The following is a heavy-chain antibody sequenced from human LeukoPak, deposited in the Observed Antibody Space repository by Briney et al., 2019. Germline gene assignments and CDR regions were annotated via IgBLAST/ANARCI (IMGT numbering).Heavy chain of an antibody. CDR2: INPNGGST. V-gene: IGHV1-46*01. D-gene: IGHD3-22*01. Sequence: WASVKVSCKASGYTFTGYYIHWLRQAPGQGLEWMGIINPNGGSTSYPQKFQGRVTMTRDTSTNTVYMELSSLKSDDTAVYYCAREGHDSSGYYYYGMDVWGQGTTVTVSS. J-gene: IGHJ6*02. CDR3: AREGHDSSGYYYYGMDV. CDR1: GYTFTGYY.